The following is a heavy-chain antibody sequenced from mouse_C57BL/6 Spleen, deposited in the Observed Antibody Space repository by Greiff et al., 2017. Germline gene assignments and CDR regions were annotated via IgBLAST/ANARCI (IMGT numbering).Heavy chain of an antibody. J-gene: IGHJ2*02. Sequence: EVMLVESGGGLVQPGGSLSLSCAASGLTFTDYYMSRARPPPGKALAWVGIISNKANGYTKEYSASVKGRFTISRDKSQSVLYLQMKARGAEDSATYFCTRRTGSFYLDDWGQGTSRTVSS. CDR1: GLTFTDYY. V-gene: IGHV7-3*01. CDR2: ISNKANGYTK. CDR3: TRRTGSFYLDD. D-gene: IGHD1-1*01.